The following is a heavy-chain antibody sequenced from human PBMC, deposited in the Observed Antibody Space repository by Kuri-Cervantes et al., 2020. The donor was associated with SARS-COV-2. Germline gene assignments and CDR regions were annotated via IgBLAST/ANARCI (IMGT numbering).Heavy chain of an antibody. CDR2: ISSSGSTI. Sequence: GESLKSSCAASGFTFSSYSMNWVRQAPGKGLEWVSYISSSGSTIYYADSVKGRFTISRDNAKNSLYLQMNSLRAEDTAVYYCARDGIAVAGREQNFDYWGQGTLVTVSS. J-gene: IGHJ4*02. V-gene: IGHV3-48*04. CDR3: ARDGIAVAGREQNFDY. D-gene: IGHD6-19*01. CDR1: GFTFSSYS.